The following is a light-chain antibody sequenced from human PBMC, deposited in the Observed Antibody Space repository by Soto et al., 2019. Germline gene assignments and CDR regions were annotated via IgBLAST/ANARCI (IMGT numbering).Light chain of an antibody. J-gene: IGKJ5*01. CDR3: QQYDNLPIT. Sequence: DIQMTQSPSSLSASVGARVTITCQASQNIRKYLNWYQQKPGRAPNLLIYYASNLETVFPSRFSGSRSGTDFTFTISSLQPEDIARYYCQQYDNLPITFGQGTRLEIK. CDR1: QNIRKY. V-gene: IGKV1-33*01. CDR2: YAS.